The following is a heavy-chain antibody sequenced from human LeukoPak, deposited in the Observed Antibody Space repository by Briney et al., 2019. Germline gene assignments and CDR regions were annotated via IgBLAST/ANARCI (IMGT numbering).Heavy chain of an antibody. D-gene: IGHD3-9*01. CDR2: ISTHNGNT. V-gene: IGHV1-18*01. CDR3: ARGASYVILTGDSYSNY. Sequence: ASVKVSCMASGYTFTSYGISWVRQAPGQGLEWMGWISTHNGNTNYAQKFQGRVTMTTDTSTSTAYMELRSLRSDDTAVYYCARGASYVILTGDSYSNYWGQGTLVTVSS. J-gene: IGHJ4*02. CDR1: GYTFTSYG.